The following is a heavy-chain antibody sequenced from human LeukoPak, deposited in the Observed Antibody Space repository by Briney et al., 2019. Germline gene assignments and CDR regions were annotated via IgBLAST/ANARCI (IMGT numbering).Heavy chain of an antibody. D-gene: IGHD1-26*01. CDR3: AREWGSDWPHFDY. Sequence: PGESLKISCKGSGYIFTAYWIGWVRQMPGKGLEWMGIIFPGDSDTKYSPSFQGQVTISADKSISTAYLQWSRLRASDTAMYYCAREWGSDWPHFDYWGQGTLVTVSS. CDR2: IFPGDSDT. J-gene: IGHJ4*02. V-gene: IGHV5-51*01. CDR1: GYIFTAYW.